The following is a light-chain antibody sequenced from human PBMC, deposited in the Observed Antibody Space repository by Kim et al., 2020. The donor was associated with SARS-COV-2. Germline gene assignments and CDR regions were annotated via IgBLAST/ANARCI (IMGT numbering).Light chain of an antibody. J-gene: IGKJ1*01. Sequence: SPGERAPLSCRASQSVRSKYLAWYQQKAGQAPRLLIYDASSRATGIPDRFSGSGSGTDFTLSISRLEPEDYAVYYCQQYATSPWTFGQGTKVDIK. CDR1: QSVRSKY. V-gene: IGKV3-20*01. CDR2: DAS. CDR3: QQYATSPWT.